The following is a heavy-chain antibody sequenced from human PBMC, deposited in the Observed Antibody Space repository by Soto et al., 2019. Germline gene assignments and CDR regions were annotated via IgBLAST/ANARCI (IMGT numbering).Heavy chain of an antibody. CDR3: AKDQGIAASHGVD. Sequence: QVQLVESGGGVVQPGTSLRLSCAASGFTFNNYGMHWVRQAPGTGLEWVATISNDGRDKYYADSVKGRLTTSRDNSKNTLYLQMNSLRAEDTAVYYCAKDQGIAASHGVDWGQGTLVTVSS. D-gene: IGHD6-13*01. J-gene: IGHJ3*01. CDR1: GFTFNNYG. V-gene: IGHV3-30*18. CDR2: ISNDGRDK.